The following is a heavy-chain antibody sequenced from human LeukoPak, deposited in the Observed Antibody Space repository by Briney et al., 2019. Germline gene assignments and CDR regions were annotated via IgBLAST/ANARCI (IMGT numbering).Heavy chain of an antibody. Sequence: PSETLSLTCTVSGGSISSYYWSWIRQPAGKGLEWIGRIYTSGSTNYNPSLKSRVTISVDTSKNQFSLKLGSVTAADTAVYYCARGRDLLWFGELPPKGFDYWGQGTLVTVSS. CDR3: ARGRDLLWFGELPPKGFDY. J-gene: IGHJ4*02. D-gene: IGHD3-10*01. CDR2: IYTSGST. CDR1: GGSISSYY. V-gene: IGHV4-4*07.